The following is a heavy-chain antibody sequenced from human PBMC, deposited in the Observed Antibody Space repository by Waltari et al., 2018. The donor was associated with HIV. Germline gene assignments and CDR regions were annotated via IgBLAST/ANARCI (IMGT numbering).Heavy chain of an antibody. CDR1: GGPVSSGRYH. J-gene: IGHJ5*02. V-gene: IGHV4-61*01. CDR3: ARDKGPVVAATYRANWFDP. Sequence: QVQLQESGPGLVKPSETLSLTCTVSGGPVSSGRYHGRWIRQPPGKGLEWIGYIYYSGSTNYNPSLKSRVTISVDTSKNQFSLKLSSVTAADTAVYYCARDKGPVVAATYRANWFDPWGQGTLVTVSS. CDR2: IYYSGST. D-gene: IGHD2-15*01.